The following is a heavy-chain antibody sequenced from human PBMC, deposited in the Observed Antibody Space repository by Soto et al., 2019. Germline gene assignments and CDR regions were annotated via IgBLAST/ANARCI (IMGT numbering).Heavy chain of an antibody. Sequence: EVQLVESGGGLVQPGGSLRLSCAASGFSFSNYWMTWVRQAPGKGLEWVANIKRDGSERSYLDSVRGRFTVSRDNAKNSLYLQMDSLRAEDTALYYCARDVSPGSRSLYLYAFDIWGQGTMVTVSS. CDR1: GFSFSNYW. CDR3: ARDVSPGSRSLYLYAFDI. D-gene: IGHD3-10*01. V-gene: IGHV3-7*05. J-gene: IGHJ3*02. CDR2: IKRDGSER.